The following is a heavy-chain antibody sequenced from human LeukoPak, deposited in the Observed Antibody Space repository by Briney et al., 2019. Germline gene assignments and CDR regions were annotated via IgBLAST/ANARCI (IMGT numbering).Heavy chain of an antibody. CDR2: INHSGST. J-gene: IGHJ3*02. CDR1: GGSFSGYY. Sequence: SETLSLTCAVYGGSFSGYYWSWIRQPPGKGLEWIGGINHSGSTNYNPSLKSRVTISVDTSKNQFSLKLSSVTAADTAVYYCARGRYPDAFDIWGQGTMVTVSS. CDR3: ARGRYPDAFDI. D-gene: IGHD1-1*01. V-gene: IGHV4-34*01.